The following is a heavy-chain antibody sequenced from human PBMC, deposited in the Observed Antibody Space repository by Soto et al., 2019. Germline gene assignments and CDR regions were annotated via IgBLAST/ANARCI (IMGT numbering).Heavy chain of an antibody. CDR1: GGTLSDHG. D-gene: IGHD3-10*01. V-gene: IGHV1-69*06. CDR3: ERGVYGSGNYYTGPSAFDI. J-gene: IGHJ3*02. Sequence: QVQLEQSGAEVKKPGSSVKVSCKASGGTLSDHGVAWLRQAPGQGLEWMGGTIPVFNTAKYAQTFQGRVTVTADKFTNIAYMELSSLRSEDTALYFCERGVYGSGNYYTGPSAFDIWGQGTMVIVSS. CDR2: TIPVFNTA.